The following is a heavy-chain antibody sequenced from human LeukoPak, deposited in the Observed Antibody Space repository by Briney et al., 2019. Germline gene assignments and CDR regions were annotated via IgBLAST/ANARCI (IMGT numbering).Heavy chain of an antibody. Sequence: ASVKVSCKASGYTFTSYGISWVRQVPGQGLEWMGWISAYNGNTNYAQERQGRVTMTTDTSTSTAYMELRSLRSDDPAVYSCARDRWYYDILTGYYIREGGYDYWGQGTLVTVSS. V-gene: IGHV1-18*01. J-gene: IGHJ4*02. CDR3: ARDRWYYDILTGYYIREGGYDY. CDR2: ISAYNGNT. D-gene: IGHD3-9*01. CDR1: GYTFTSYG.